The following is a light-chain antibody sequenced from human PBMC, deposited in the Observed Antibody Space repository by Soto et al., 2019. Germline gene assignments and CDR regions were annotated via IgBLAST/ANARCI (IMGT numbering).Light chain of an antibody. J-gene: IGLJ1*01. CDR1: SSDVGDYNY. Sequence: QLVLTQPASVSGSPGQSITISCTGTSSDVGDYNYVSWYQQVPGKAPKVMIYEVSNRPSGVSNRFSGSKSDNTASLTISGLQAEDEGDYYCCSYAGDYMFVFGTGTKLTVL. CDR3: CSYAGDYMFV. CDR2: EVS. V-gene: IGLV2-14*01.